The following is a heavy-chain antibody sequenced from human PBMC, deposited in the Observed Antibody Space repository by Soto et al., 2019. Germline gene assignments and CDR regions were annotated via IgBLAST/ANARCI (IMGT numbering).Heavy chain of an antibody. D-gene: IGHD4-17*01. J-gene: IGHJ4*02. V-gene: IGHV3-7*01. Sequence: EVQLVESGGGLVQPGGSLRLSCAASGFTFSNYWMTWVRQAPGKGLEWVASIKRDGSEKYYVDSVQGRFTISRDNSKNSLYLQMTTLRADDTAVYYCTRVGPAYGDLFFDYWGQGTLVTVSS. CDR2: IKRDGSEK. CDR1: GFTFSNYW. CDR3: TRVGPAYGDLFFDY.